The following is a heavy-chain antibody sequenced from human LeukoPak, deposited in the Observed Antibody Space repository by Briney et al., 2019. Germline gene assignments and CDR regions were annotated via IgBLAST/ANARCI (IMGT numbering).Heavy chain of an antibody. CDR3: ARGEGHGSYYFDF. CDR1: GDSISSFY. V-gene: IGHV4-59*01. J-gene: IGHJ4*02. Sequence: KPSETLSLTCTVSGDSISSFYWSWIRQPLGKGLDWIGYIYYSGSTNYNPSLKGRVTISVDTSKNQFSLKLSSVTAADTAVYYCARGEGHGSYYFDFWGQGTLVTVSS. CDR2: IYYSGST. D-gene: IGHD1-26*01.